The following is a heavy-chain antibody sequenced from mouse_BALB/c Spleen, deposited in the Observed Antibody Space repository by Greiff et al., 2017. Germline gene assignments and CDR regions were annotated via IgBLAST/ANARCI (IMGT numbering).Heavy chain of an antibody. CDR2: INPSTGYT. Sequence: QVQLKQSGAELAKPGASVKMSCKASGYTFTSYWMHWVKQRPGQGLEWIGYINPSTGYTEYNQKFKDKATLTADKSSSTAYMQLSSLTSEDSAVYYCARRVYYSVDYWGQGTTLTVSS. J-gene: IGHJ2*01. V-gene: IGHV1-7*01. CDR3: ARRVYYSVDY. CDR1: GYTFTSYW. D-gene: IGHD2-12*01.